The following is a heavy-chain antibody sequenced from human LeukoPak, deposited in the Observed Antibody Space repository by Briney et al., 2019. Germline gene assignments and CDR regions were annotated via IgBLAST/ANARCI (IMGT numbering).Heavy chain of an antibody. Sequence: PGGSLRLSCAASGFTFSSYGMHWVRQAPGKGLEWVAVISYDGSNKYYADSVKGPFTISRDNSKNTLYLQMNSLRAEDTAVYYCAKDLVGATSHLGYWGQGTLVTVSS. D-gene: IGHD1-26*01. CDR3: AKDLVGATSHLGY. CDR1: GFTFSSYG. J-gene: IGHJ4*02. V-gene: IGHV3-30*18. CDR2: ISYDGSNK.